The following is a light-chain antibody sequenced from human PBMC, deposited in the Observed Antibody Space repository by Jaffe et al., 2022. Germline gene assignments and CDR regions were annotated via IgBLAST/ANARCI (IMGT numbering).Light chain of an antibody. J-gene: IGLJ1*01. Sequence: QSALTQPASVSGSPGQSITISCTGTSSDVGSYDLVSWYQQRPGRAPKLMIYGVTKRPSGVSSRFSGSKSGNTASLTISGLQAEDEADYHCCSFVRSGPYVFGTGTKVTVL. CDR3: CSFVRSGPYV. V-gene: IGLV2-23*02. CDR2: GVT. CDR1: SSDVGSYDL.